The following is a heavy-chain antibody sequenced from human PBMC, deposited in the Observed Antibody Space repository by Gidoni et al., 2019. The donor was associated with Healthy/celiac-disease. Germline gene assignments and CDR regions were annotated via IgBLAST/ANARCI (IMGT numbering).Heavy chain of an antibody. CDR1: GGSISSGGYY. J-gene: IGHJ5*02. Sequence: QVQLQESGPGLVKPSQTLSLTCTVSGGSISSGGYYWSWIRQHPGKGLEWIGYIYYSGITSYNPSLKSRVTISVDTSKIQFSLKLSSVTAADTAVYYCARSYREGSFDPWGQGTLVTVSS. D-gene: IGHD6-19*01. CDR3: ARSYREGSFDP. CDR2: IYYSGIT. V-gene: IGHV4-31*03.